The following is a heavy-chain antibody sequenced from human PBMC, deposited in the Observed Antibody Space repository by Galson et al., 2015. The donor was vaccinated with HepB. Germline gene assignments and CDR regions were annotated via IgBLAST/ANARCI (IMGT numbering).Heavy chain of an antibody. D-gene: IGHD2-21*02. CDR2: IYYGGST. Sequence: TLSLTCTVSGGSISSGGYYWSWIRQHPGKGLEWIGYIYYGGSTYYNPSLKSRVTITVDTSKNQFSLKLSSVTAADTAVYYCARVGAAYCGGDCPYFDYWGQGTLVTVSS. J-gene: IGHJ4*02. CDR3: ARVGAAYCGGDCPYFDY. CDR1: GGSISSGGYY. V-gene: IGHV4-31*03.